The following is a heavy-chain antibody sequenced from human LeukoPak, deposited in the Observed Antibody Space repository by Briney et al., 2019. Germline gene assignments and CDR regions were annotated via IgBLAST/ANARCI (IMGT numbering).Heavy chain of an antibody. Sequence: GASVKVSCKASGYTFTSYYMHWVRQAPGQGLEWMGIINPSGGSTSYAQKFQGRVTMTRDTSTSTVYMELSSLRSEDTAVYYCARENYYYGSGSYIYYYYGMDVWGQGTTVTVSS. CDR3: ARENYYYGSGSYIYYYYGMDV. CDR2: INPSGGST. V-gene: IGHV1-46*01. D-gene: IGHD3-10*01. J-gene: IGHJ6*02. CDR1: GYTFTSYY.